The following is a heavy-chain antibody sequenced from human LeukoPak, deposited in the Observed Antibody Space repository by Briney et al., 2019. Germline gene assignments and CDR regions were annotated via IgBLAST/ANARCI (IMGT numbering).Heavy chain of an antibody. CDR3: ARGPISRGRWLQRRLDY. V-gene: IGHV1-8*01. Sequence: ASVKVSCKASGYTFTSYDINWVRQSTGQALEWIGWMNPNSGNTGYAQKFQGRVTMTRNTSISTAYMELSSLRSEDTAVYYCARGPISRGRWLQRRLDYWGQGTLVTVSS. D-gene: IGHD5-24*01. CDR2: MNPNSGNT. CDR1: GYTFTSYD. J-gene: IGHJ4*02.